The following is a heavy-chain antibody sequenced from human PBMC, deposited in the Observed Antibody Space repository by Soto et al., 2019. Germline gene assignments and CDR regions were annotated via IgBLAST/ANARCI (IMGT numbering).Heavy chain of an antibody. D-gene: IGHD6-13*01. CDR3: ARVGDGSWYGYARYFDY. CDR2: ISPIFGTA. CDR1: GGTFSSYA. Sequence: QVQLVQSGAEVKKPGSSVKVSCKASGGTFSSYAISWVRQAPGQGLEWMGGISPIFGTANYAQKFQGRVTITADESTSTAYMELRSMRSEDTAVYYCARVGDGSWYGYARYFDYWGQGTLVTVSS. V-gene: IGHV1-69*01. J-gene: IGHJ4*02.